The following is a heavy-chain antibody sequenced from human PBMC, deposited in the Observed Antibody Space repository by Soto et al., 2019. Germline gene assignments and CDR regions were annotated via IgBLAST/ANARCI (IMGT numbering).Heavy chain of an antibody. CDR2: IYFSGTT. CDR1: GGSLTGYY. J-gene: IGHJ4*02. V-gene: IGHV4-59*01. D-gene: IGHD5-12*01. CDR3: VRGYGGYNHYFDS. Sequence: SANQSPTRQVSGGSLTGYYLKWGRQPPGKGLEWIGYIYFSGTTNYNPSLKSRLTISVDTSKNQFSLRLSSVTAADTAVYYCVRGYGGYNHYFDSWGQGTLVTVSS.